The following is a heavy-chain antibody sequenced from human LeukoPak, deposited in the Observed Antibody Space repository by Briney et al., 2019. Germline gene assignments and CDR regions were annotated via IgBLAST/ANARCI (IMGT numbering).Heavy chain of an antibody. V-gene: IGHV4-61*01. Sequence: PSETLSLTCTVSGGSVSSDSYYWSWIRQPPGKGLEWIGYIYHSGSTNYNPSLKSRVIISVDTSKNQFSLKLSSVTAADTAVYYCARLERDYGGNSEYFQHWGQGTLVTVSS. D-gene: IGHD4-23*01. J-gene: IGHJ1*01. CDR3: ARLERDYGGNSEYFQH. CDR1: GGSVSSDSYY. CDR2: IYHSGST.